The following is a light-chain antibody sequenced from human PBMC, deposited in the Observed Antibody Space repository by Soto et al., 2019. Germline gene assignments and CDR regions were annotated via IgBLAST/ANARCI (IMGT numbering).Light chain of an antibody. J-gene: IGLJ3*02. Sequence: QSVLTQPPSASGTPGQRVTISCSGSSSNIGSNPVNWYQQLPGTAPKLLIYSNNQRPSGVPERFSGSRSGTSASLAISGLQSEDEADYYCATWDDGLNTWVFGGGTKLTVL. CDR3: ATWDDGLNTWV. V-gene: IGLV1-44*01. CDR1: SSNIGSNP. CDR2: SNN.